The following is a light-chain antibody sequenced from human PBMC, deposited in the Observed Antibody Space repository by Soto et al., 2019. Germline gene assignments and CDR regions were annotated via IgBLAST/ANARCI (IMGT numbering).Light chain of an antibody. CDR1: QSLLHSNGNNY. J-gene: IGKJ4*01. Sequence: DIVMTQSPLSLPVTPGEPASISCRSSQSLLHSNGNNYFDWYLQKPGQSPQLLIYLGSNRASGVADRFSGSGSGTDFTLKIRRVEAEDVGVYYCMQALQSPLTFGGGTKVEIK. CDR2: LGS. V-gene: IGKV2-28*01. CDR3: MQALQSPLT.